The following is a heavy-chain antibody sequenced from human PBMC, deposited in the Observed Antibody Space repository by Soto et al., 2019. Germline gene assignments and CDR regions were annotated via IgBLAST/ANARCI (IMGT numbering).Heavy chain of an antibody. D-gene: IGHD1-26*01. CDR1: GYTFTGYY. CDR3: ATQRSEWELSFAY. J-gene: IGHJ4*02. V-gene: IGHV1-2*04. Sequence: QVQLVQSGAEVKKPGASVKVSCKASGYTFTGYYMHWVRQAPGQGLEWMGWINPNSGGTNYAQKFQGWVTMTRDTAISPAYMELSRLRSDATAVYYCATQRSEWELSFAYWGQGTLVTVSS. CDR2: INPNSGGT.